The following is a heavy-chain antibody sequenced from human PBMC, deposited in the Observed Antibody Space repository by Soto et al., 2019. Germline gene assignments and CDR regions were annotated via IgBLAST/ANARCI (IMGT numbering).Heavy chain of an antibody. CDR2: ISGSVGST. Sequence: VSLNVSFAASGVTLSSDAMGWVGQTPGKGLEWGSAISGSVGSTYYADSVKGRFTISRDNSKNTLYLQMNSLRAEDTAVYYCEKGGWFGEDGMDVWGQRTTVTVSS. D-gene: IGHD3-10*01. V-gene: IGHV3-23*01. CDR1: GVTLSSDA. CDR3: EKGGWFGEDGMDV. J-gene: IGHJ6*02.